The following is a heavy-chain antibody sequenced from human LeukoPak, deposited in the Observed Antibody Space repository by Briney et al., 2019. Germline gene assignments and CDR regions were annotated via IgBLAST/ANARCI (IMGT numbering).Heavy chain of an antibody. CDR1: GFSFSDYF. J-gene: IGHJ4*02. V-gene: IGHV3-11*04. CDR3: VRDLYRIVVVPHYFDY. D-gene: IGHD3-22*01. CDR2: ISSSGTTI. Sequence: GGSLRLSCAASGFSFSDYFMTWIRQAPGKGLEWLSYISSSGTTIYYADSVKGRFTISRDNTKNSLNLQMNSLRAEDTAVYYCVRDLYRIVVVPHYFDYWGQGTLVTVSS.